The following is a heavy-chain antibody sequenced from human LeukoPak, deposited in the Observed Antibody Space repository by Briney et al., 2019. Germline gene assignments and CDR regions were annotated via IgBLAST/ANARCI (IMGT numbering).Heavy chain of an antibody. Sequence: SETLSLTCTVSGGSISSYYWSWIRQPPGKGLEWIGYIYTSGSTNYNPSLKSRVTISVDTSKNQLSLKLSSVTAADTAVYYCARRVGPFDYWGQGTLVTVSS. CDR2: IYTSGST. CDR1: GGSISSYY. CDR3: ARRVGPFDY. D-gene: IGHD1-26*01. J-gene: IGHJ4*02. V-gene: IGHV4-4*09.